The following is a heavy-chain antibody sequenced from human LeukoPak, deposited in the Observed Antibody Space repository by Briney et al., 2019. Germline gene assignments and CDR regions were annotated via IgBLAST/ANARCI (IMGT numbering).Heavy chain of an antibody. D-gene: IGHD3-22*01. CDR1: GFTFSGYA. Sequence: PGRSLRLSCAASGFTFSGYAMYWVRQAPGKGLEWVTNIWYDGSNKYYADSVKGRFTISRDNSKNTLYLQMNSLRAEDTAVYYCARGLFNYDNSGLNYWGQGTRVTVSS. J-gene: IGHJ4*02. V-gene: IGHV3-33*01. CDR2: IWYDGSNK. CDR3: ARGLFNYDNSGLNY.